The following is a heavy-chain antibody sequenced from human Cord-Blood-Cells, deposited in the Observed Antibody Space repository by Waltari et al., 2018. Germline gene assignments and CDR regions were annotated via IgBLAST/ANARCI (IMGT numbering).Heavy chain of an antibody. D-gene: IGHD3-22*01. V-gene: IGHV1-2*04. CDR2: INPNSGGT. CDR3: ARGWDSSGYYFDY. J-gene: IGHJ4*02. CDR1: GYTLIRYY. Sequence: QVQLVQSGAEGKKPGASVKVSCKDYGYTLIRYYMHWVRQAPGQGLEWMGWINPNSGGTNYAKKFQGWVTMTRDTSISTAYMELSRLRSDDTAVYYCARGWDSSGYYFDYWGQGTLVTVSS.